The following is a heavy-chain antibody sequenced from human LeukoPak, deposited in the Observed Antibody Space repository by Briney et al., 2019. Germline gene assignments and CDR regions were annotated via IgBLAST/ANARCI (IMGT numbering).Heavy chain of an antibody. CDR2: FNHSGST. CDR1: GGSFSGYY. D-gene: IGHD3-9*01. Sequence: SETLSLTCAVYGGSFSGYYWSWIRQPPGKGLEWIGEFNHSGSTNYNPSLKSRVTISVDTSKNQFSLKLSSVTAADTAVYYCARWILTGYYRPSGFDYWGQGTLVTVS. CDR3: ARWILTGYYRPSGFDY. J-gene: IGHJ4*02. V-gene: IGHV4-34*01.